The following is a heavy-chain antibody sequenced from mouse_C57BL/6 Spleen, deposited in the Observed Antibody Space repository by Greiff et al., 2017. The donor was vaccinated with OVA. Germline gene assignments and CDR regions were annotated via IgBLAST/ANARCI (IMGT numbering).Heavy chain of an antibody. CDR2: IDPNSGGT. CDR3: ARDPITTVVATKFAY. Sequence: VQLQQPGAELVKPGASVKLSCKASGYTFASYWMHWVKQRPGRGLEWIGRIDPNSGGTKYNEKFKSKATLTVDKPSSTAYMQLSSLTSEDSAVYYCARDPITTVVATKFAYGGQGTLVTVSA. J-gene: IGHJ3*01. CDR1: GYTFASYW. D-gene: IGHD1-1*01. V-gene: IGHV1-72*01.